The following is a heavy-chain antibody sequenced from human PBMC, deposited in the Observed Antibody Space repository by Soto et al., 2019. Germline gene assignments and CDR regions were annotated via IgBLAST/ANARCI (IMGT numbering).Heavy chain of an antibody. Sequence: EVQLLESGGGSVQPGGSLRLSCAASGFTFSNYAMSWVRQAPGKGLEWVSAISGSGGSTFYADSVKGRFTISRDNSKNTLYLQINSLRPEDTAVYYCATRNYYSSSGYYYWHYFDYWGQGTLVTVSS. CDR2: ISGSGGST. CDR3: ATRNYYSSSGYYYWHYFDY. D-gene: IGHD3-22*01. V-gene: IGHV3-23*01. CDR1: GFTFSNYA. J-gene: IGHJ4*02.